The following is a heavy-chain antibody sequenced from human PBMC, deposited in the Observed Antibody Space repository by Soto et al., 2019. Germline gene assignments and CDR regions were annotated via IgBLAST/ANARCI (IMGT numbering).Heavy chain of an antibody. V-gene: IGHV3-66*01. CDR2: IYSGGDT. Sequence: PGGSLRLSCAASGFTFSSYAMSWVRQAPGKGLEWVSIIYSGGDTYYADSVKGRFTISRDNSKNTLNLHMNSLRVEDTAIYYCTRGYYDSSGYYPGYFQQWGQGTLVTVSS. J-gene: IGHJ1*01. CDR3: TRGYYDSSGYYPGYFQQ. D-gene: IGHD3-22*01. CDR1: GFTFSSYA.